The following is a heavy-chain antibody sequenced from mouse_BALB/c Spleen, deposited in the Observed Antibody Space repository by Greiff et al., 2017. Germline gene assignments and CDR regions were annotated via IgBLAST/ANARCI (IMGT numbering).Heavy chain of an antibody. CDR1: GFTFTDYY. Sequence: EVMLVESGGGLVQPGGSLRLSCATSGFTFTDYYMSWVRQPPGKALEWLGFIRNKANGYTTEYSASVKGRFTISRDNSQSILYLQMNTLRAEDSATYYWARDPFTTAPWYLDVWGAGTTVTVSS. V-gene: IGHV7-3*02. J-gene: IGHJ1*01. D-gene: IGHD1-2*01. CDR2: IRNKANGYTT. CDR3: ARDPFTTAPWYLDV.